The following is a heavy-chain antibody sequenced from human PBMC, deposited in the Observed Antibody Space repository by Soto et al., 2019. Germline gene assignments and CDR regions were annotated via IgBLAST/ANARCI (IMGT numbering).Heavy chain of an antibody. J-gene: IGHJ5*02. Sequence: SETLSLTCTVSGGSVSSGSYYWTWIRQPPGKGLEWIGYFYYTGSTDYNPSLKSRVTISRDTSKNQISLKLSSVTAADTAVYYCAGRGSNPVSNWFDLWGQGILVTVSS. CDR2: FYYTGST. CDR1: GGSVSSGSYY. D-gene: IGHD1-26*01. V-gene: IGHV4-61*01. CDR3: AGRGSNPVSNWFDL.